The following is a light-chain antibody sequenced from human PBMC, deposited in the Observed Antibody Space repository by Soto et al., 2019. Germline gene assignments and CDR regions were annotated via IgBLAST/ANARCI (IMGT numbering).Light chain of an antibody. J-gene: IGKJ4*01. Sequence: IQMTQSPSSLSASVGDRVTISCRASQSLGGFLNWYQQKPGKAPKLLIYAASSLQSGVPSRFSGSESGTDFTLTISSLQPEDFATYYCQQYYSYPLTFGGGTKVDIK. CDR1: QSLGGF. V-gene: IGKV1-39*01. CDR3: QQYYSYPLT. CDR2: AAS.